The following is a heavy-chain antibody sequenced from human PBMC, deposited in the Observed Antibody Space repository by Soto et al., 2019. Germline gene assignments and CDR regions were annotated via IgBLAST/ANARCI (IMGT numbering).Heavy chain of an antibody. J-gene: IGHJ3*02. D-gene: IGHD4-17*01. CDR2: ISSSGSTI. CDR1: GFTFSDYY. Sequence: VQLVESGGGLVKPGGSLRLSCAASGFTFSDYYMSWIRQAPGKGLEWVSYISSSGSTIYYADSVKGRFTISRDNAKNSLYLQMNSLRAEDTAVYYCAREAYGPQDPPEGGAFDIWGQGTMVTVSS. CDR3: AREAYGPQDPPEGGAFDI. V-gene: IGHV3-11*01.